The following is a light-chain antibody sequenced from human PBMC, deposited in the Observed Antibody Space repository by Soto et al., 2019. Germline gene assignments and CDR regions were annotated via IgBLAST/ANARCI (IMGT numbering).Light chain of an antibody. Sequence: QFLLAQPASLAWSPRQSITISRTGKNNYVGGYNTVSWYQQHPGKVPKLMIHDVSDRPSWVSDRFSGSKSGNTASLTISGLQAEDEADYYCSSYTTSISYVFGSGTKVTVL. V-gene: IGLV2-14*01. CDR2: DVS. J-gene: IGLJ1*01. CDR1: NNYVGGYNT. CDR3: SSYTTSISYV.